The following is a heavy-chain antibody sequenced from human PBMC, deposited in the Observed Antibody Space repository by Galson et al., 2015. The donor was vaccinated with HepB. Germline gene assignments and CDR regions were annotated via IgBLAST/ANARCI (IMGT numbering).Heavy chain of an antibody. Sequence: SLRLSCAASGFTFSNAWMSWVRQAPGKGLEWVGRIKSKTDGGTTDYAAPVKGRFTISRDDSKNTLYLQMNSLKTEDTAVYYCTTEYDSSGYYFRGPDFDYWGQGTLVTVSS. V-gene: IGHV3-15*01. CDR3: TTEYDSSGYYFRGPDFDY. CDR1: GFTFSNAW. D-gene: IGHD3-22*01. J-gene: IGHJ4*02. CDR2: IKSKTDGGTT.